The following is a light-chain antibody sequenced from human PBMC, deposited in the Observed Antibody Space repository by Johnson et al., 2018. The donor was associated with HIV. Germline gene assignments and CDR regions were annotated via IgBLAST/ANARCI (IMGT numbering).Light chain of an antibody. V-gene: IGLV1-51*01. CDR1: SSNIGNNY. Sequence: QSVLTQPPSVSAAPGQKVTISCSGSSSNIGNNYVSWYQQLPGTAPKLLIYDNNKRPSGIPDRFSGSKYGTSATLGITGLQTGDEADYYCGTWHSALSGGGVFGTGTRVTVL. CDR2: DNN. CDR3: GTWHSALSGGGV. J-gene: IGLJ1*01.